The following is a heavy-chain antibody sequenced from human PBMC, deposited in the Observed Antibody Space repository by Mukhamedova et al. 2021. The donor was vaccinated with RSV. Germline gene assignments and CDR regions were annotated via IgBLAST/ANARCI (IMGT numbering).Heavy chain of an antibody. Sequence: AYAASVKGRFTISRDDSKNTAYLQMNSLKTEDTAVYCCTGDLGYCSSSSCYDYWGQGTLVTVSS. CDR3: TGDLGYCSSSSCYDY. V-gene: IGHV3-73*01. D-gene: IGHD2-2*01. J-gene: IGHJ4*02.